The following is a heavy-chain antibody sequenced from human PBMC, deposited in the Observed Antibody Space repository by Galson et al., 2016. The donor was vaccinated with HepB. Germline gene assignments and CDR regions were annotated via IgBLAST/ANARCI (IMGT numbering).Heavy chain of an antibody. CDR1: GFTFTNAW. V-gene: IGHV3-15*01. CDR2: IKSEDQGRTT. Sequence: SLRLSCAASGFTFTNAWMTWVRRTPGRGLEWVDHIKSEDQGRTTDYAAPVKGRFTISRDDSTNRVYLQMSGLQTDDTGVYYCVRGLPSHWDDAFEIWGQGTMVTVSS. J-gene: IGHJ3*02. D-gene: IGHD2-21*01. CDR3: VRGLPSHWDDAFEI.